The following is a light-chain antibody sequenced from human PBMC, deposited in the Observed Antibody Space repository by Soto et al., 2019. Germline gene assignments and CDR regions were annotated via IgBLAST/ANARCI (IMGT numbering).Light chain of an antibody. Sequence: QFPGPPFFSPGERATLSFRASQGVSSSYCAWYQQKPGQAPRLLIYGASSTATGIADRFSGSASGTDFTLTISLLEADDATVYYCQQFSSSGTFGRGTEVDI. CDR2: GAS. J-gene: IGKJ4*02. CDR3: QQFSSSGT. V-gene: IGKV3-20*01. CDR1: QGVSSSY.